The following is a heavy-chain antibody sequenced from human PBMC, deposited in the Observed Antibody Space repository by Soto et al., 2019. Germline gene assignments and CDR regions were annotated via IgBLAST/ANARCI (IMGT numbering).Heavy chain of an antibody. CDR2: INPNSGGT. CDR1: RYTFIGYY. Sequence: QVPLVQSGAEVKKPGASVKVSCKASRYTFIGYYMHWVRQAPGQGLEWMGWINPNSGGTNYAQKFQGRVTMTRDTSISTEYMELFRLKSEDTAVYYCANDSYYDILTDYSRNAFDIWSQGTMVTVSS. J-gene: IGHJ3*02. CDR3: ANDSYYDILTDYSRNAFDI. D-gene: IGHD3-9*01. V-gene: IGHV1-2*02.